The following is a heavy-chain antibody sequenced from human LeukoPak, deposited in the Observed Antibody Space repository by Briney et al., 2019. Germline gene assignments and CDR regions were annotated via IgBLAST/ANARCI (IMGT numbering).Heavy chain of an antibody. CDR2: ISAYNGNT. D-gene: IGHD3-10*01. Sequence: ASVKVSCKASGYTFTSYGISWVRQAPGQGLEWMGWISAYNGNTNYAQKLQGRVTTTTDTSTSTAYMELRSLRSDDTAVYYCARDIGIWFGELLPHWGQGTLVTVSS. V-gene: IGHV1-18*01. CDR3: ARDIGIWFGELLPH. CDR1: GYTFTSYG. J-gene: IGHJ4*02.